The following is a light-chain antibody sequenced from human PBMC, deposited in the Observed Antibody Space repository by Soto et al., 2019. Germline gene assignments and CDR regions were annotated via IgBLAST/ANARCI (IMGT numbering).Light chain of an antibody. CDR2: AAS. V-gene: IGKV1-39*01. CDR1: QSISSY. Sequence: DIHMTQSPSSLSASVGDRVTITCRASQSISSYLNWYQQKPGKAPKLLIYAASSLQSVVPSRFSGSGSGTDFTLTISSLQPEDFATYYCQQSYSTPVTFGPGTKVDIK. CDR3: QQSYSTPVT. J-gene: IGKJ3*01.